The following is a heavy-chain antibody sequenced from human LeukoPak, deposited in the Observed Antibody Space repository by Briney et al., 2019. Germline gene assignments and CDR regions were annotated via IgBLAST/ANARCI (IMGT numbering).Heavy chain of an antibody. CDR2: IYSSGST. D-gene: IGHD3-22*01. J-gene: IGHJ4*02. CDR3: GRDNGSGYPTPFDY. CDR1: GGSISSYY. V-gene: IGHV4-59*01. Sequence: PSETLSLTCTVSGGSISSYYWSWIRQPPGKGLEYIGYIYSSGSTNYNPSLKSRFTISVDTSKNQFSLKLSSMTAADTAVYYCGRDNGSGYPTPFDYWGQGTLVTVSS.